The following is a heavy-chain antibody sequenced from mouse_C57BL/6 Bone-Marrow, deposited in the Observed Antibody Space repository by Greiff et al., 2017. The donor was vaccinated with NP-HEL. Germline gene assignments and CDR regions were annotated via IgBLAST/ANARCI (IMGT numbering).Heavy chain of an antibody. CDR2: ISSGGSYT. CDR3: ARHPWDGY. J-gene: IGHJ2*01. CDR1: GFTFSSYG. D-gene: IGHD4-1*01. V-gene: IGHV5-6*01. Sequence: EVQVVESGGDLVKPGGSLKLSCAASGFTFSSYGMSWVRQTPDKRLEWVATISSGGSYTYYPDSVKGRFTISRDNAKNTLYLQMSSLKSEDTAMYYCARHPWDGYWGQGTTLTVSS.